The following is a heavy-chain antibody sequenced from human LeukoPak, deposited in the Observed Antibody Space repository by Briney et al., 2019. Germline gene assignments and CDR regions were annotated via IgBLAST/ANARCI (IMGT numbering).Heavy chain of an antibody. J-gene: IGHJ4*02. D-gene: IGHD6-19*01. V-gene: IGHV5-51*01. Sequence: GESLKISCKGSGYSFTSYWIGWVRQMPGKGLECLGVIYPGDSDTRYSPSFQGQVTISADKSISTAYLQWSSLKASDTAMYYCARHGGTGAVAGSYYFDYWGQGTLVTVSS. CDR1: GYSFTSYW. CDR2: IYPGDSDT. CDR3: ARHGGTGAVAGSYYFDY.